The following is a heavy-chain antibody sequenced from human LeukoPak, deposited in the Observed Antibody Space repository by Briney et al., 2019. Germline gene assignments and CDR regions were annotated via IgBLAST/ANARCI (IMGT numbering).Heavy chain of an antibody. CDR2: INYSGTT. V-gene: IGHV4-59*08. Sequence: SETLSLTCTVSGGSIGYYYWSWIRQPPGKGLEWIGYINYSGTTHYNPSLKSRVTISVDTSKNQFSPKLTSVTAADTAVYYCARHGDYVGVDSWGQGTLVTVSS. D-gene: IGHD4-17*01. J-gene: IGHJ5*01. CDR3: ARHGDYVGVDS. CDR1: GGSIGYYY.